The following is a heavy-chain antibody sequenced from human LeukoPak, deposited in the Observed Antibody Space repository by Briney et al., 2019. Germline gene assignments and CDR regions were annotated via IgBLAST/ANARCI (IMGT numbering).Heavy chain of an antibody. J-gene: IGHJ4*02. CDR2: ISGSGDNT. CDR3: AAGSYLQNFDY. D-gene: IGHD1-26*01. V-gene: IGHV3-23*01. CDR1: GFTFSSYG. Sequence: PGGSLRLSCAASGFTFSSYGMSWVRQAPGKGLEWVSTISGSGDNTYYADSVKGRFTISRDNSKNTLYLQMNSLRAEDTAVYYCAAGSYLQNFDYWGQGTLVTVSS.